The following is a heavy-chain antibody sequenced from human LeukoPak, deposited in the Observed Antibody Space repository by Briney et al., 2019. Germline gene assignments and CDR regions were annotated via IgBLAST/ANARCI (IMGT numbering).Heavy chain of an antibody. J-gene: IGHJ6*04. V-gene: IGHV3-21*01. CDR3: ASSPILRYFDWLREKVMDV. D-gene: IGHD3-9*01. Sequence: GGSLRLSCAASGFTFSSYSMNWVRQAPGKGLEWVSSISSSSSYIYYADSVKGRFTISRDNAKNSLYLQMNSLRAEDTAVYYCASSPILRYFDWLREKVMDVWGEGTTVTVSS. CDR1: GFTFSSYS. CDR2: ISSSSSYI.